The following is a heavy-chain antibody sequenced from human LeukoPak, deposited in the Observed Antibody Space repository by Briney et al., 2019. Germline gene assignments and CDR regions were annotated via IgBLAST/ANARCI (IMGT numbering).Heavy chain of an antibody. CDR1: GGAISSRIYY. D-gene: IGHD3-10*01. CDR2: INHSGST. J-gene: IGHJ5*02. V-gene: IGHV4-39*07. CDR3: AEDGIRYYYGSGSRGINWFDP. Sequence: PSETLAITCTVSGGAISSRIYYWGWIGPPPGTGLAWIGEINHSGSTIYNPSLQSRVNISVDTSKNQFSLKLSSVTAADTAFFFQAEDGIRYYYGSGSRGINWFDPWGQGTLVTVSS.